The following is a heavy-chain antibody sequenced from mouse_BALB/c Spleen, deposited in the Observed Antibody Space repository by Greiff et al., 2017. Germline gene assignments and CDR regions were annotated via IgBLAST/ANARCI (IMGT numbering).Heavy chain of an antibody. CDR3: ARDYYGSSFYFDY. V-gene: IGHV7-3*02. CDR1: GFTFTDYY. CDR2: IRNKANGYTT. D-gene: IGHD1-1*01. J-gene: IGHJ2*01. Sequence: EGKLVESGGGLVQPGGSLRLSCATSGFTFTDYYMSWVRQPPGKALEWLGFIRNKANGYTTEYSASVKGRFTISRDNSQSILYLQMNTLRAEDSATYYCARDYYGSSFYFDYWGQGTTLTVSS.